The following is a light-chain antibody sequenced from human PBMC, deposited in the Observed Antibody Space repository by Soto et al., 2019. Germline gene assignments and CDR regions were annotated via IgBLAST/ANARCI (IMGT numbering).Light chain of an antibody. V-gene: IGKV1-9*01. CDR3: QQLSRYPLT. CDR1: QTVNTY. J-gene: IGKJ4*01. Sequence: DIQITQSPSSLSASIGDRVTITCRASQTVNTYLHWYQQKPGKAPELLIYSASTLKSGVPSRFSGGGSETEFSLTIRDLQPEDFPTYYCQQLSRYPLTFGGGTKV. CDR2: SAS.